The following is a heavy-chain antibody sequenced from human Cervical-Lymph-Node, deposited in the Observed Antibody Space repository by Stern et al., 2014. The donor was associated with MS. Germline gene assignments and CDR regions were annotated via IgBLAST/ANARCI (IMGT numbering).Heavy chain of an antibody. J-gene: IGHJ4*02. D-gene: IGHD3-16*01. CDR2: IYYNGNT. V-gene: IGHV4-59*01. CDR3: ARDQGDPVDY. CDR1: GGSISTYY. Sequence: MQLVESGPGLVKPSETLSLTCTVSGGSISTYYLSWVRQPPGKGLEWIGYIYYNGNTNYNPSLKSRATISVDTSRTQFSLKLSSVTAADTAVYYCARDQGDPVDYWGQGTLVTVSS.